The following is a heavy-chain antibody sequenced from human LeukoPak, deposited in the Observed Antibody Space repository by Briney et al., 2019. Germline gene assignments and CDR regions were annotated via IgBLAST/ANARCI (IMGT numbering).Heavy chain of an antibody. CDR3: ARVPGVPEYYFDY. CDR2: INHSGST. J-gene: IGHJ4*02. CDR1: GGSFSGYY. D-gene: IGHD2-2*01. V-gene: IGHV4-34*01. Sequence: SETLSLTCAVYGGSFSGYYWSWIRQPPGKGLEWIGEINHSGSTNYNPSFKSRVTISVDTSKNQFSLKLSSVTAADTAVYYCARVPGVPEYYFDYWGQGTLVTVSS.